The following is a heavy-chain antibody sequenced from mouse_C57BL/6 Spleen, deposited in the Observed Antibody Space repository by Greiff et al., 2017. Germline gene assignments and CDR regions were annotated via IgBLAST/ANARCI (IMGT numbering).Heavy chain of an antibody. Sequence: EVQLQQSGAELVRPGASVKLSCTASGFNIKDYYMHWVKQRPEQGLEWIGRIDPEDGDTEYAPKFQGKATMTADTSSNTAYLQLSSLTSEDTAVYYCTTIYYTGSSPYYFDYWGQGTTLTVSS. V-gene: IGHV14-1*01. CDR3: TTIYYTGSSPYYFDY. CDR2: IDPEDGDT. CDR1: GFNIKDYY. D-gene: IGHD1-1*01. J-gene: IGHJ2*01.